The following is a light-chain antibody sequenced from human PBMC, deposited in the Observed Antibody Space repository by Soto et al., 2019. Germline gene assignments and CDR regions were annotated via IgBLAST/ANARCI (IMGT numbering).Light chain of an antibody. CDR2: DVS. CDR1: SSDVGGYDY. Sequence: QSALTQPASVSGSPGQSITISCTGTSSDVGGYDYVSWYQQYPGKAPKLIIYDVSNRPSGVSNRFSGSKSGNTASLTISGLQAEDEADYYCSSYTSSRTLTFGGGTKLTVL. J-gene: IGLJ2*01. V-gene: IGLV2-14*03. CDR3: SSYTSSRTLT.